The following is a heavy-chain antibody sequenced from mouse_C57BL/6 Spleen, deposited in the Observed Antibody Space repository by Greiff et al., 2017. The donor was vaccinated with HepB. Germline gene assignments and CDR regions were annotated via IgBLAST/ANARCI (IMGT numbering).Heavy chain of an antibody. Sequence: QVHVKQSGPELVKPGASVKLSCKASGYTFTSYDINWVKQRPGQGLEWIGWIYPRDGSTKYNEKFKGKATLTVDTSSSTAYMELHSLTSEDSAVYFCARFPYDYAAWFAYWGQGTLVTVSA. CDR3: ARFPYDYAAWFAY. CDR1: GYTFTSYD. J-gene: IGHJ3*01. CDR2: IYPRDGST. D-gene: IGHD2-4*01. V-gene: IGHV1-85*01.